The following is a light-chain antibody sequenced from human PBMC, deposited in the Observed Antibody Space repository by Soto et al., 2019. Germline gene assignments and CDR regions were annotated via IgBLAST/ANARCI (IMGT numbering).Light chain of an antibody. J-gene: IGKJ1*01. CDR2: GAS. CDR3: QHYNSYSEA. CDR1: QSVSSSY. V-gene: IGKV3-20*01. Sequence: EIVLTQSPGTLSLSPGERATLSCRASQSVSSSYLAWYQQKPGQAPRLLISGASSRATGIPDRFSGSGSGTEFTLTISSLKPDDFATYYCQHYNSYSEAFGQGTKGDIK.